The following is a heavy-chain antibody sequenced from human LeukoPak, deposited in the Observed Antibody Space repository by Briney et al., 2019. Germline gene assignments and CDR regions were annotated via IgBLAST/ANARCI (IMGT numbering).Heavy chain of an antibody. J-gene: IGHJ4*02. Sequence: PSETLSLTCSVSGYSISRGYHWAWVRQPPGKGLEWIGSVHHSGATYYNPSLNSRLTISADTSKNQFSLKMDSVTAADTAGYYCARINFTPDYWGQGTLVSVSS. V-gene: IGHV4-38-2*02. CDR1: GYSISRGYH. CDR3: ARINFTPDY. CDR2: VHHSGAT. D-gene: IGHD2/OR15-2a*01.